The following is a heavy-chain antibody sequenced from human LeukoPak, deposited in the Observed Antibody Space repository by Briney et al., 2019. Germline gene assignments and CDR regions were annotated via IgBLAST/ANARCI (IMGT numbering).Heavy chain of an antibody. D-gene: IGHD2-2*01. V-gene: IGHV3-23*01. J-gene: IGHJ6*02. CDR3: ARAKKGTPVPISYYYYAMDV. CDR2: ISGNGGST. Sequence: GGSLRLSCGASGFTFSPYAINWVRQAPGKGLEWVADISGNGGSTHYADSVKGRFTISRDNSKNTVYVQMNSLRDEDTAVYFCARAKKGTPVPISYYYYAMDVWGQGTTVTVSS. CDR1: GFTFSPYA.